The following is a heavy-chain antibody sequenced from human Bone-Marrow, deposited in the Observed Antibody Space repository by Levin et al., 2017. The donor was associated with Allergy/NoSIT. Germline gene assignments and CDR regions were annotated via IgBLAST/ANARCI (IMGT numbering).Heavy chain of an antibody. CDR1: GFTFDDYA. CDR2: ISWNSGSI. V-gene: IGHV3-9*01. Sequence: SLKISCAASGFTFDDYAMHWVRQAPGKGLEWVSGISWNSGSIGYADSVKGRFTISRDNAKNSLYLQMNSLRAEDTALYYCAKALTRPDYDFWSGPLDYWGQGTLVTVSS. J-gene: IGHJ4*02. D-gene: IGHD3-3*01. CDR3: AKALTRPDYDFWSGPLDY.